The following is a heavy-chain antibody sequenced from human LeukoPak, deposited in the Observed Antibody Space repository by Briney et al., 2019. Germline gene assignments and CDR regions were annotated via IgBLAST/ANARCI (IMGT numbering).Heavy chain of an antibody. CDR3: ARAGRTTVTVYFDY. CDR1: GGSFSGYY. Sequence: SETLSLTCAVYGGSFSGYYWSWIRQPPGKGLEWIGEINHSGSTNYNPSPKSRVTISVDTSKNQFSLKLSSVTAADTAVYYCARAGRTTVTVYFDYWGQGTLVTVSS. CDR2: INHSGST. J-gene: IGHJ4*02. D-gene: IGHD4-17*01. V-gene: IGHV4-34*01.